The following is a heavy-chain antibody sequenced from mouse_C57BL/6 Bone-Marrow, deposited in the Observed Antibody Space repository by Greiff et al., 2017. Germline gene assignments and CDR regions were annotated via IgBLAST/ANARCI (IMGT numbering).Heavy chain of an antibody. CDR3: ARTIYYGNGFDY. V-gene: IGHV8-8*01. CDR2: IWWDDDK. J-gene: IGHJ2*01. Sequence: QVTLKESGPGILQPSQTLSLTCSFSGFSLSTFGMGVGWIRQPSGKGLEWLAHIWWDDDKYYNPALKSRLTISKDTSKNHVFLKIFNVDTADTATYYCARTIYYGNGFDYWGQGTTLTVSS. D-gene: IGHD2-1*01. CDR1: GFSLSTFGMG.